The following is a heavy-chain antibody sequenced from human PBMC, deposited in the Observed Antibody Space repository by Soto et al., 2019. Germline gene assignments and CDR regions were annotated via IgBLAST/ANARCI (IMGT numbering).Heavy chain of an antibody. Sequence: EVQLVESGGGLIQPGGSLRLSCAVSGFTVSNNYMSWVRQAPGKGLEGVSVIYSGGYTAYGDSVKGRFTISRDNSKNTLNFQAKTRGTGDSAVYSCATHPGGGGYWGQGTLVTVSS. CDR3: ATHPGGGGY. J-gene: IGHJ4*02. V-gene: IGHV3-53*01. CDR2: IYSGGYT. CDR1: GFTVSNNY. D-gene: IGHD3-10*01.